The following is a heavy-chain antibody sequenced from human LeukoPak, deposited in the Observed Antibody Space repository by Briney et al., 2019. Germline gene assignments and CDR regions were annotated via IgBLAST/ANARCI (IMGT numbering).Heavy chain of an antibody. CDR1: GGSISSYY. D-gene: IGHD1-26*01. J-gene: IGHJ4*02. CDR2: IYYSGST. V-gene: IGHV4-59*08. CDR3: VVLSGSYSTIDY. Sequence: SETLSLTCTVSGGSISSYYWSWIRQPPGKGLEWIGYIYYSGSTNYNPSLKSRVTISVDTSKNQFSLKLSSVTAADTAVYYCVVLSGSYSTIDYWGQGTLVTVSS.